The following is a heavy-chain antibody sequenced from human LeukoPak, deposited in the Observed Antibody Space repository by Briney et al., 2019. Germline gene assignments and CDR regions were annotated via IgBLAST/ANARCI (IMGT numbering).Heavy chain of an antibody. V-gene: IGHV3-7*01. J-gene: IGHJ4*02. CDR1: GFTFSNYW. Sequence: GGSLRLSCAVSGFTFSNYWMSWVRQAPGKGLGWVANIKQDGSEKYYVDSVKGRFTISRDNAKNSLYLQMNSLRAEDAAVYYCARDPLSSSSFDLWGQGTLVTVSS. CDR2: IKQDGSEK. CDR3: ARDPLSSSSFDL. D-gene: IGHD6-13*01.